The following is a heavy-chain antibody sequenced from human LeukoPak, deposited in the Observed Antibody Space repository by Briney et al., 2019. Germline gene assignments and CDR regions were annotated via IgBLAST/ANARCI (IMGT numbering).Heavy chain of an antibody. V-gene: IGHV3-49*04. CDR2: IRNLAYGGAP. J-gene: IGHJ6*02. Sequence: GGSLRLSCTASGFTFGDYAMSWVRQAPGKGLEWVGFIRNLAYGGAPEYAASVRGRFTISRDKYKSIAYLQMNSLKTEDTGIYCCTSDTGSYLAYYGLDVWGQGTTVTVSS. CDR3: TSDTGSYLAYYGLDV. D-gene: IGHD1-26*01. CDR1: GFTFGDYA.